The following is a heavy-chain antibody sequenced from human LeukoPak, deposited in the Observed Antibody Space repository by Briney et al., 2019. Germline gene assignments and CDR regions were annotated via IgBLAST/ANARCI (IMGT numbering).Heavy chain of an antibody. CDR3: ATDTSAFHFAY. V-gene: IGHV3-23*01. J-gene: IGHJ4*02. CDR2: VNEGGENT. D-gene: IGHD1-26*01. Sequence: GGSLRLSCAASGFTFSSYGMTWVRQAPGRGLEWVSTVNEGGENTHYADSVKGRFTISRDNAKNTLSLQMDSLRGEDSAMYYCATDTSAFHFAYWGQGTLVTVSS. CDR1: GFTFSSYG.